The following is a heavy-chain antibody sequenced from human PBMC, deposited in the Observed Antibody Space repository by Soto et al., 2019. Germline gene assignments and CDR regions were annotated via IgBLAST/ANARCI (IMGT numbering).Heavy chain of an antibody. Sequence: GGSLRLSCAASGFTFSSYAMSWVRQAPGKGLEWVSAISGSGGSTSYAQKFQGRVTMTRDTSTSTVYMELSSLRSEDTAVYYCARSYSSPDYWGQGTLVTVSS. D-gene: IGHD3-22*01. CDR3: ARSYSSPDY. CDR2: ISGSGGST. CDR1: GFTFSSYA. V-gene: IGHV3-23*01. J-gene: IGHJ4*02.